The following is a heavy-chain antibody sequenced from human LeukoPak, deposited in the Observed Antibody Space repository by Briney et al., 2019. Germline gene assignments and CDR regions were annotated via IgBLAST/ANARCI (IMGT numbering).Heavy chain of an antibody. CDR3: ARDLNGGGGLDY. D-gene: IGHD4-23*01. J-gene: IGHJ4*02. V-gene: IGHV3-21*01. CDR1: GFIFSSYS. Sequence: GGSLRLSCAASGFIFSSYSMNWVRQAPGKGLEWVSSISSSSSYIYYADSVKGRFTISRDNAKNSLYLQMNSLRAEDTAVYYCARDLNGGGGLDYWGQGTLVTVSS. CDR2: ISSSSSYI.